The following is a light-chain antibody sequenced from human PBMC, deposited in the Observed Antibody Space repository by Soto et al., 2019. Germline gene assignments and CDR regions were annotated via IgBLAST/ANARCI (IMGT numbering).Light chain of an antibody. CDR1: QSVSSY. J-gene: IGKJ1*01. CDR3: QQYYHWPRT. V-gene: IGKV3D-15*01. Sequence: EIVMTQSPGTLSLSPGERATLSCRASQSVSSYLAWYQQKPGQAPRLLIYDASNRATGIPARFTGSGSRTDFNLTITSLQSEDFAVYYCQQYYHWPRTFGQGTKVDIK. CDR2: DAS.